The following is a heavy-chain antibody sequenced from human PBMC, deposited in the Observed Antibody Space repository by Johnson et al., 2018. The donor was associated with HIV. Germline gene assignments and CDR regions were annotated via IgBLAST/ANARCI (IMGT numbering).Heavy chain of an antibody. V-gene: IGHV3-66*01. CDR1: GLTVSTNY. Sequence: VQLVESGGGMVQPGGSLRLSCAASGLTVSTNYISWFRQAPGRGLAWVSVVYSPGTTYSAHSVKSSSTISRDNYKNTLYLQKNSLRAEDTAVYYCARVQVAMATIGYAFDIWGQGTMVTVSS. D-gene: IGHD5-12*01. CDR2: VYSPGTT. CDR3: ARVQVAMATIGYAFDI. J-gene: IGHJ3*02.